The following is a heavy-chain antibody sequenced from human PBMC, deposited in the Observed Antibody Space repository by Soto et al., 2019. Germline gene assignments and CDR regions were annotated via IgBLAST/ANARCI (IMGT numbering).Heavy chain of an antibody. CDR2: ISYDGSNK. V-gene: IGHV3-30-3*01. J-gene: IGHJ6*02. CDR3: ARDIAYCGGDCYSYYYYGMDV. D-gene: IGHD2-21*02. Sequence: QVQLVESGGGVVQPGRSLRLSRAASGFTFSSYAMHWVRQAPGKGLEWVAVISYDGSNKYYADSVKGRFTISRDNSKNTLYLQMNSLRAEDTAVYYCARDIAYCGGDCYSYYYYGMDVWGQGTTVTVSS. CDR1: GFTFSSYA.